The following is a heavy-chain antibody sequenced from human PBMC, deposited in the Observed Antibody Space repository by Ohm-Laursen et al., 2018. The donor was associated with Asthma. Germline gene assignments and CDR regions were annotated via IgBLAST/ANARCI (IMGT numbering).Heavy chain of an antibody. D-gene: IGHD2-2*01. V-gene: IGHV3-33*06. CDR3: AKPRRPYCSSTSCPTYYFDY. J-gene: IGHJ4*02. Sequence: SLRLSCAASGFTFSNYGMHWVRQAPGKGLEWVAVIWYDGSNKYYADSVKGRFTISRDNSKNTLYLQMNSLRAEDTAVYYCAKPRRPYCSSTSCPTYYFDYWGQGTLITVSS. CDR2: IWYDGSNK. CDR1: GFTFSNYG.